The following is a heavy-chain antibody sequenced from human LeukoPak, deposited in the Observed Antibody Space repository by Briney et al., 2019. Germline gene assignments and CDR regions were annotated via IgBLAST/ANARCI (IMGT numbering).Heavy chain of an antibody. CDR2: ISSSSGNI. CDR1: GFTFSSYS. Sequence: GGSLRLSCAASGFTFSSYSMNWVRQAPGKVLEWVSYISSSSGNIYYADSVKGRFTISRDNAKTSLYLQMHSLRAEDTALYYCARDRGGIGYYMDVWGKGTTVTVSS. J-gene: IGHJ6*03. V-gene: IGHV3-48*01. D-gene: IGHD3-16*02. CDR3: ARDRGGIGYYMDV.